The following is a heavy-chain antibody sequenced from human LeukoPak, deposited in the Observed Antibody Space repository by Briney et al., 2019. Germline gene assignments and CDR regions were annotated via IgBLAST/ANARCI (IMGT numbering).Heavy chain of an antibody. J-gene: IGHJ4*02. D-gene: IGHD5-12*01. CDR1: GFTFSSYS. V-gene: IGHV3-21*01. CDR2: TSSSSSYI. Sequence: GGSLRLSCAASGFTFSSYSMNWVRQAPGKGLEWVSSTSSSSSYIYYADSVKGRFTISRDNAKNSLYLQMNSLRAEDTAVYYCAREAHIVATPFDYWGQGTLVTVSS. CDR3: AREAHIVATPFDY.